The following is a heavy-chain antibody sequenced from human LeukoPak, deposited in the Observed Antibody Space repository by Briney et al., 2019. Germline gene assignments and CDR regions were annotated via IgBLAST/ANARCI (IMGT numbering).Heavy chain of an antibody. D-gene: IGHD3-10*01. CDR2: ISAYNGNT. J-gene: IGHJ4*02. V-gene: IGHV1-18*01. Sequence: ASVKVSCKASGYTFTSYGISWVRQAPGQGLEGMGWISAYNGNTNYAQKLQGRVIMTTDTSTRTAYMELRSLRSDDTAVYYCAGTTRAYGSGSYYNLDYWGQGTLVTVSS. CDR3: AGTTRAYGSGSYYNLDY. CDR1: GYTFTSYG.